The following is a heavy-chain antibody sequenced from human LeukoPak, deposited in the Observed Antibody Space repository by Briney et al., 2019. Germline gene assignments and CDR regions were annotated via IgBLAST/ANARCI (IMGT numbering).Heavy chain of an antibody. D-gene: IGHD4-17*01. V-gene: IGHV1-2*06. CDR3: TLTTVTTFFDY. J-gene: IGHJ4*02. CDR1: GYTFTGYC. CDR2: INPNSGGT. Sequence: ASVKVSCKASGYTFTGYCMHWVRQAPGQGLEWMGRINPNSGGTNYAQKFQGRVTMTRDTSISTAYMELSRLRSDDTAVYYCTLTTVTTFFDYWGQGTLVTVSS.